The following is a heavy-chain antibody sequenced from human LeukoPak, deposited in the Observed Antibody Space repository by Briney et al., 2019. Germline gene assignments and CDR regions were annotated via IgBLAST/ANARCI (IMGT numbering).Heavy chain of an antibody. J-gene: IGHJ4*02. Sequence: GGSLRLSCAASGFIFGDYAMHWVRQAPGKGLEWVAAIAFDDTERYYIDSVKGRFTISRDDSKNTLYLHMTSLRAEDTAVYYCTNSDDYGDYWGQGTLVTVSS. CDR2: IAFDDTER. CDR1: GFIFGDYA. CDR3: TNSDDYGDY. V-gene: IGHV3-30*04.